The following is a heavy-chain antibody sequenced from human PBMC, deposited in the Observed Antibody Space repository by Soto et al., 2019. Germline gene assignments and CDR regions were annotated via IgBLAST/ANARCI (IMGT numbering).Heavy chain of an antibody. CDR3: ARVGDILTGYYYYFDY. D-gene: IGHD3-9*01. Sequence: PSETLSLTCTVSGGSISSYYWSWVRQPPGKGLEWIGYMYYSGSTNYNPSLKSRVTISVDTSKNQFSLKLSSVTAADTAVYYCARVGDILTGYYYYFDYWGQGTLVTVSS. J-gene: IGHJ4*02. CDR2: MYYSGST. V-gene: IGHV4-59*01. CDR1: GGSISSYY.